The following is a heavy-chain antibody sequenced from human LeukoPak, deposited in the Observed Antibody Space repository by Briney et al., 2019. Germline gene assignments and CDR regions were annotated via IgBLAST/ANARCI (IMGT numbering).Heavy chain of an antibody. CDR1: GDSVSSNSAA. D-gene: IGHD3-22*01. J-gene: IGHJ4*02. CDR2: TYYRSKWYN. V-gene: IGHV6-1*01. Sequence: SQTLSLTCAISGDSVSSNSAAWNWIRQSPSRGPEWLGRTYYRSKWYNDYAVSVKSRITINPDTSKNQFSLQLNSVTPEDTAVYYCARVGYDSSGGHFDYWGQGTLVTVSS. CDR3: ARVGYDSSGGHFDY.